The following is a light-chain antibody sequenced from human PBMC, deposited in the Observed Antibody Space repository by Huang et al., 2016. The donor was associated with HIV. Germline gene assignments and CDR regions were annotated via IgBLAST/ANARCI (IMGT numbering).Light chain of an antibody. CDR1: QDVSSN. Sequence: ERVMTPSPDILSVSPGETATLSCRASQDVSSNLAWYRQKPGQAPSLLIYGASTRVSGIPARFNGSGSGIAFTLTISSVQSEDFAVYYCQQYNNWPRTFGQGTKLEIK. CDR3: QQYNNWPRT. CDR2: GAS. V-gene: IGKV3-15*01. J-gene: IGKJ2*01.